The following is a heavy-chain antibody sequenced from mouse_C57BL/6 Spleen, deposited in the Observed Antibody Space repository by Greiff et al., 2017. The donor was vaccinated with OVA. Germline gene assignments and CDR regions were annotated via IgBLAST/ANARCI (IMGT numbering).Heavy chain of an antibody. J-gene: IGHJ2*01. CDR3: DRTKAQASFEY. D-gene: IGHD3-2*02. CDR1: GYTFNSYW. V-gene: IGHV1-7*01. Sequence: QVQLQQSGAELAKPGASVKLSCKASGYTFNSYWMHWVQQRPGQGLEWIGYINTSSGYTKYNQKFKDKDTLTADKSSSTAYMQLGSLTIEDSAVYYGDRTKAQASFEYWGQGTTLTVSS. CDR2: INTSSGYT.